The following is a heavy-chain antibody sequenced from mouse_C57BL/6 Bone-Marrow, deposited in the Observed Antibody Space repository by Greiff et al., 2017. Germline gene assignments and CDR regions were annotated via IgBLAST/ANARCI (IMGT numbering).Heavy chain of an antibody. CDR1: GYTFTSYG. CDR2: IYPRSGNT. V-gene: IGHV1-81*01. CDR3: AREIDFQYYGSSYPPYWYFDV. J-gene: IGHJ1*03. D-gene: IGHD1-1*01. Sequence: VQLQQSGAELARPGASVKLSCKASGYTFTSYGISWVKQRTGQGLEWIGEIYPRSGNTYYNEKFKGKATLTADKSSSTAYMELRSLTSEDSAVYFCAREIDFQYYGSSYPPYWYFDVWGTGTTVTVAS.